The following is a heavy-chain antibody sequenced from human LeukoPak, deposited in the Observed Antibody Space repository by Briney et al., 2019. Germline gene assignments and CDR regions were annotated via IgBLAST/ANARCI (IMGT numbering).Heavy chain of an antibody. V-gene: IGHV1-69*04. CDR2: IIPILGIA. J-gene: IGHJ4*02. Sequence: ASVKVSCKASGGTFSSYAISWVRQAPGQGLEWMGRIIPILGIANYAQKFQGRVTITADKSTSTAYMELSSLRSEDTAVYYCARSGLIVGATNFDYWGQGTLVTVSS. D-gene: IGHD1-26*01. CDR3: ARSGLIVGATNFDY. CDR1: GGTFSSYA.